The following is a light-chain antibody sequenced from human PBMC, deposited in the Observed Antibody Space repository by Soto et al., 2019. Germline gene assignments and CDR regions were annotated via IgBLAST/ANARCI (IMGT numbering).Light chain of an antibody. CDR3: AAGDDSLNGVV. CDR1: SSNIGSNT. Sequence: QSVLTQPPSASGTPGQRVTISCSGSSSNIGSNTVNWYQQLPGTAPKLLIYSNNQRPSGVPDRFSGSKSGTSASLAISGLQSEDEAAYYCAAGDDSLNGVVFGGGTTLTVL. J-gene: IGLJ2*01. V-gene: IGLV1-44*01. CDR2: SNN.